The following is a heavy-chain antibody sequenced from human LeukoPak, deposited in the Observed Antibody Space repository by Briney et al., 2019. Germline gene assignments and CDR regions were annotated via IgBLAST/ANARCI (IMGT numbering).Heavy chain of an antibody. J-gene: IGHJ6*03. CDR2: VRYNGNNQ. CDR1: GFTFSRYW. CDR3: AKDSAFYYIDV. V-gene: IGHV3-30*02. D-gene: IGHD3-10*01. Sequence: GGSLRLSCAASGFTFSRYWMHWVRQAPGKGLEWVAFVRYNGNNQYYADSVKGRFTTSRDNSKNTLYLQMNSLKGDDTAVYYCAKDSAFYYIDVWGKGTTVIISS.